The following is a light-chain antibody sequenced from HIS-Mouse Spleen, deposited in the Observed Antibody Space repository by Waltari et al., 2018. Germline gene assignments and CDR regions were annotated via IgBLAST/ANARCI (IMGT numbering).Light chain of an antibody. Sequence: QSALTQPRSVSGSPGQSVTISCTGTSSDVGGYNYVSWYQQHPGKAPKLMIYDVSKRPSGVPDRFSVSKSGNTASLTISGLQAEDEADYYCCSYAGSYTFERVFGGGTKLTVL. CDR1: SSDVGGYNY. CDR2: DVS. J-gene: IGLJ3*02. V-gene: IGLV2-11*01. CDR3: CSYAGSYTFERV.